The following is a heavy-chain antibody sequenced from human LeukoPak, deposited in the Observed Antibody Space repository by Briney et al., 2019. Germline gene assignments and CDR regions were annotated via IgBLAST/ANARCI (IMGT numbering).Heavy chain of an antibody. V-gene: IGHV3-48*02. J-gene: IGHJ4*02. Sequence: GRSLRLSCAASGFTFSSYSMNWVRQAPGKGLEWVSHITASGTAMFYADSVKGRFTISRDNAKNSLYLQMNSLRDEDTAVYYCASSGSYRFDYWGQGTLVTVSS. CDR3: ASSGSYRFDY. CDR2: ITASGTAM. D-gene: IGHD1-26*01. CDR1: GFTFSSYS.